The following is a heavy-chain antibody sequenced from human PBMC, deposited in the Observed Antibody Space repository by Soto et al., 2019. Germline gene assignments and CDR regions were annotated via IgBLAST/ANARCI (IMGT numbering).Heavy chain of an antibody. V-gene: IGHV3-53*04. J-gene: IGHJ3*02. CDR1: GFTVSSNY. Sequence: EVQLVESGGGLVQPGGSLRLSCAVSGFTVSSNYMSWVRQAPGKGLEWVSIIYSGGNTYYADSVKGRFTISRHNSKNTLYLQMNSLRADDTAMYYCARRPIGYCGSYTCHGAFDIWGQGTMVTVSS. D-gene: IGHD2-2*01. CDR3: ARRPIGYCGSYTCHGAFDI. CDR2: IYSGGNT.